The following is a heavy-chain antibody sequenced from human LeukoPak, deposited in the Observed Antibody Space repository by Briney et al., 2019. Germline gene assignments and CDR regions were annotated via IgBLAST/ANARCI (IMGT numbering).Heavy chain of an antibody. CDR1: GYTFTSYA. CDR2: INTNTGNP. D-gene: IGHD3-22*01. Sequence: ASVKVSCKASGYTFTSYAMNWVRQAPGQGLEWMGWINTNTGNPTYAQGFTGRFVFSLDTSVSTAYLQISSLKAEDTAVYYCARNLYDSSGLFSYYYYHGIDVWGQRTTVTVSS. V-gene: IGHV7-4-1*02. CDR3: ARNLYDSSGLFSYYYYHGIDV. J-gene: IGHJ6*02.